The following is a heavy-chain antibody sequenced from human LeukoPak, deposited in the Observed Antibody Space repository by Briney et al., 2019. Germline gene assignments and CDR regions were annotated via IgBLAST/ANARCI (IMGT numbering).Heavy chain of an antibody. CDR2: ISGSGGST. CDR1: GFTFSSYS. CDR3: AKSSITYSNYDLGYYYYMDV. J-gene: IGHJ6*03. D-gene: IGHD4-11*01. Sequence: SGGSLRLSCAASGFTFSSYSMNWVRQAPWKGLEWVSAISGSGGSTYYADSVKGRFTISRDNSKNTLYLQMNSLRAEDTAVYYCAKSSITYSNYDLGYYYYMDVWGKGTTVTVSS. V-gene: IGHV3-23*01.